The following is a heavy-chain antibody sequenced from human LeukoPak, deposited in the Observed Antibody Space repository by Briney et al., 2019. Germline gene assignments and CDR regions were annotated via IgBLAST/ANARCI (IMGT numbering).Heavy chain of an antibody. V-gene: IGHV1-69*13. J-gene: IGHJ3*02. D-gene: IGHD1-26*01. Sequence: SSVKVSCKASGGTFSSYAISWVRQAPGQGLEWMGGIIPIFGTANYAQKFQGRVTITADESTSTAYMELSSLRSEDTAVYYCARDQEWEPSAAFDIWGQGTMVTVSS. CDR3: ARDQEWEPSAAFDI. CDR2: IIPIFGTA. CDR1: GGTFSSYA.